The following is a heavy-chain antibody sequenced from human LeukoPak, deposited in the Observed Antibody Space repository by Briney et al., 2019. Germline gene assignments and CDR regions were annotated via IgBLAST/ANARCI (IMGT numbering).Heavy chain of an antibody. CDR2: IYSGGST. CDR3: ATYDSSGYYLDY. V-gene: IGHV3-53*01. J-gene: IGHJ4*02. Sequence: GGSLRLSCAASGFTVSSNYMSWVRQAPGKGLEWVSVIYSGGSTYCADSVKGRFTISRDNSKNTLYLQMNSLRAEDTAVYYCATYDSSGYYLDYWGQGTLVTVSS. D-gene: IGHD3-22*01. CDR1: GFTVSSNY.